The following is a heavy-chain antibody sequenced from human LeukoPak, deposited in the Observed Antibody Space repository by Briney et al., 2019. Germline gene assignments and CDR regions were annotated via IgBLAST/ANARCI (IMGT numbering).Heavy chain of an antibody. Sequence: SETLSLTCTVSGGSISSSSYYWGWIRQPPGKGLEWIAYVYATGTTNYNPSLKTRATISIDTSKNQLSLTLTSLTATDTAVYYCARVGSGGAWFDFWGQGALVSISS. CDR3: ARVGSGGAWFDF. CDR1: GGSISSSSYY. J-gene: IGHJ4*02. D-gene: IGHD6-19*01. CDR2: VYATGTT. V-gene: IGHV4-61*05.